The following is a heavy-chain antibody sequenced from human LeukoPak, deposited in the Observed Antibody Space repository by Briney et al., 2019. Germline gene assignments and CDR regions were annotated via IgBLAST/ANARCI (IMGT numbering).Heavy chain of an antibody. D-gene: IGHD5-18*01. CDR1: GGPISSYY. V-gene: IGHV4-59*01. Sequence: SETLSLTCTVSGGPISSYYWSWIRQPPGKGLEWIGDIYYSGSTNYNPSLKSRVTISVDTSKNQFSLKLSSVTAADTAVYYCATERGYSYGQGAFDIWDQGTMVTVSS. CDR2: IYYSGST. J-gene: IGHJ3*02. CDR3: ATERGYSYGQGAFDI.